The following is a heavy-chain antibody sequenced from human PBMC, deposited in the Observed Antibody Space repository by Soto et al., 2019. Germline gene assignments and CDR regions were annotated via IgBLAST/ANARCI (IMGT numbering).Heavy chain of an antibody. D-gene: IGHD3-10*01. CDR1: GFTFSSYG. CDR2: IWYDGSNK. Sequence: PGGSLRLSCAASGFTFSSYGMHWVRQAPGKGLEWVAVIWYDGSNKYYADSVKGRFTISRDNSKNTLYLQMNSLRAEDTAVYYCARDTHYRGPGSYWKYYYYYYMDVWGKGTTVTVSS. J-gene: IGHJ6*03. V-gene: IGHV3-33*01. CDR3: ARDTHYRGPGSYWKYYYYYYMDV.